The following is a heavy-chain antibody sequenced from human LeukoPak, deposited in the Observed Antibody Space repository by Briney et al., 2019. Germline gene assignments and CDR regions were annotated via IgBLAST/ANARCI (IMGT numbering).Heavy chain of an antibody. CDR1: GGSFSGYY. V-gene: IGHV4-59*10. D-gene: IGHD3-10*01. CDR3: ARRRTHYYGSGNKEPPMRIYYMDV. Sequence: TSETLSLTCAVYGGSFSGYYWSWIRQPAGKGLEWIGRVYTSGSTNYNPSLKSRVTMSVDTSKNQFSLKLSSVTAADTAVYYCARRRTHYYGSGNKEPPMRIYYMDVWGKGTTVTISS. CDR2: VYTSGST. J-gene: IGHJ6*03.